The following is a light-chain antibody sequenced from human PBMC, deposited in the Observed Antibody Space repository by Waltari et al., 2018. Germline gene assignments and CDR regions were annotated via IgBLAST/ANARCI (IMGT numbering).Light chain of an antibody. J-gene: IGLJ3*02. CDR1: RGHRSKI. CDR3: QTGGHGTGV. Sequence: QLVLTQSPSASASLGASVKLTCTLSRGHRSKIIAWHQQQPEQGPRYLMKVNSDGSHSKGDEIPDRFSGSSSGAERYLTISSRQSEYEADYYWQTGGHGTGVVDGGTKLTVL. CDR2: VNSDGSH. V-gene: IGLV4-69*01.